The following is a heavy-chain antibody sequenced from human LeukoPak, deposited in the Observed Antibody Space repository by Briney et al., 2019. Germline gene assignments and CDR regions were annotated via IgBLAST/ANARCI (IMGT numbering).Heavy chain of an antibody. V-gene: IGHV3-48*03. D-gene: IGHD3-16*02. CDR3: VRYRWVDY. CDR2: ISSSSNTI. CDR1: GFTFSSYE. Sequence: GGSLRLSCAASGFTFSSYEMNWVRQAPGKGLEWLSYISSSSNTIYYADSVKGRFTISRDNSKNTLHLQMNSLRAEDTAIYYCVRYRWVDYWGQGTLVSVSS. J-gene: IGHJ4*02.